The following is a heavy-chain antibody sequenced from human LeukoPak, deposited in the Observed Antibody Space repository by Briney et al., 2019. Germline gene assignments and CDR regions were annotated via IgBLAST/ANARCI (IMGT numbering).Heavy chain of an antibody. CDR2: INTNTGNP. CDR3: ARGYSYGYPTYYYYYMDV. Sequence: ASVKVSCKASGGTFSSYAISWVRQAPGQGLEWMGWINTNTGNPTYAQGFTGRFVFSLDTSVSTAYLQISSLKAEDTAVYYCARGYSYGYPTYYYYYMDVWGKGTTVTVSS. J-gene: IGHJ6*03. D-gene: IGHD5-18*01. CDR1: GGTFSSYA. V-gene: IGHV7-4-1*02.